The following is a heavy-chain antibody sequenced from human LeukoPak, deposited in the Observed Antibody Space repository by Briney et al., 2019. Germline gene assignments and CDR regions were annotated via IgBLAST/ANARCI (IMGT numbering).Heavy chain of an antibody. D-gene: IGHD2-21*02. CDR3: EKDLGGSGDYRPY. J-gene: IGHJ4*02. V-gene: IGHV3-23*01. Sequence: GGSLRLSCTTSGFTFGEFAVSWFRQAPGKGLEWVSAISGSDGSTYYADSVKGRFTISRDNSKNTLYLQMNSLSAEDTAVYYCEKDLGGSGDYRPYWGQGSVVTVSS. CDR1: GFTFGEFA. CDR2: ISGSDGST.